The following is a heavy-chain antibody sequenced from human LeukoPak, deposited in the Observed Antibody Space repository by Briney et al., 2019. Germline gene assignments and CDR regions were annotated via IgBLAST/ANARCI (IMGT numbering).Heavy chain of an antibody. Sequence: SVKASCKASGYTFTSYGISWVRQAPGQGLEWMGGIIPIFGTANYAQKFQGRVTITTDESTSTAYMELSSLRSEDTAVYYCARGYCSSTSCYNFDPWGQGTLVTVSS. D-gene: IGHD2-2*02. V-gene: IGHV1-69*05. CDR2: IIPIFGTA. CDR1: GYTFTSYG. CDR3: ARGYCSSTSCYNFDP. J-gene: IGHJ5*02.